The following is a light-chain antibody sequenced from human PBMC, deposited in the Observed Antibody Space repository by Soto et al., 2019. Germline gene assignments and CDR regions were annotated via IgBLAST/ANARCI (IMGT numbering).Light chain of an antibody. CDR3: QQLNSYPHT. CDR2: AAL. CDR1: QAISSY. V-gene: IGKV1-9*01. Sequence: DIPLTQSPSFLSASVGDRVTITCRASQAISSYLAWYQQKPGKAPKVLMYAALTLQRGVPSRFSGRGSGTEFTLTISSLQPEDFATYFCQQLNSYPHTFGGGTKVEIK. J-gene: IGKJ4*01.